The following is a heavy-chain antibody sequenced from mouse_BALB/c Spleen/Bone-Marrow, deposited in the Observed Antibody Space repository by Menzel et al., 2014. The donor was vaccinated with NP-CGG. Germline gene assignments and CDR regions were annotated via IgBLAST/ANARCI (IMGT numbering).Heavy chain of an antibody. CDR1: GYTFXSYW. J-gene: IGHJ3*01. CDR3: ARRAYGGSYGFAY. CDR2: INPSTDYT. D-gene: IGHD1-1*01. Sequence: QVQLQQSGAELAKPGASLKMSCKAFGYTFXSYWMHWVKQRPGQGLEWIGYINPSTDYTEYNQKFKDKATLTADKSSSTAFMQRSSLTSEDSAVYYCARRAYGGSYGFAYWGQGTLVTVSA. V-gene: IGHV1-7*01.